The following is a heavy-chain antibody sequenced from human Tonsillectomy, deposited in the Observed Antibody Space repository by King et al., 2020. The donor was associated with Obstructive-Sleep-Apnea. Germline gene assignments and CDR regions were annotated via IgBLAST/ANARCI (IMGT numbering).Heavy chain of an antibody. Sequence: VQLVESGGGVVQPGRSLRLSCAASGFTFSNYAMHWVRQAPGKGLEWVAIISYEGSKKYKADSVKGRFTISRDDSKNTLYLQMNSLRAEDTAVYYCARDHGYSYGYIDYYFDYWGQGTLVTVSS. J-gene: IGHJ4*02. CDR2: ISYEGSKK. CDR1: GFTFSNYA. D-gene: IGHD5-18*01. V-gene: IGHV3-30-3*01. CDR3: ARDHGYSYGYIDYYFDY.